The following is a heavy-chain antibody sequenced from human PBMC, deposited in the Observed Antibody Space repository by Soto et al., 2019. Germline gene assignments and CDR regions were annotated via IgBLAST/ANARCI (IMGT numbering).Heavy chain of an antibody. CDR3: AREEMAPAGGYYYYYGMDV. Sequence: ASVKVSCKASGYTFTSYYMHWVRQAPGQGLEWMGIINPSGGSTSYAQKFQGRVTMTRDTSTSTVYMELSSLRSEDTAVYYCAREEMAPAGGYYYYYGMDVWGQGTKVTVYS. J-gene: IGHJ6*02. D-gene: IGHD2-2*01. CDR1: GYTFTSYY. V-gene: IGHV1-46*01. CDR2: INPSGGST.